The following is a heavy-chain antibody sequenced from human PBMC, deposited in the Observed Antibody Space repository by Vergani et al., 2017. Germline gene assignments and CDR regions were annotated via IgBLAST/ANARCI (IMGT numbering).Heavy chain of an antibody. V-gene: IGHV5-51*01. D-gene: IGHD3-10*01. CDR2: IYPGDSEV. Sequence: EKQLVQSGSETKKPGESLKISCQAFGYIFSNFWIGWVRQRPGRGLEWMGIIYPGDSEVKSNPTVRGQVIFSVDTSVNTAYLQWRSLQASDTATHFCASGGHGSENGGALQLWGQGTNITVSS. CDR1: GYIFSNFW. J-gene: IGHJ3*01. CDR3: ASGGHGSENGGALQL.